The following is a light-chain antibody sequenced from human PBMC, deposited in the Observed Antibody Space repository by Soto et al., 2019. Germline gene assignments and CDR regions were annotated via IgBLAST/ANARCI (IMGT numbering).Light chain of an antibody. V-gene: IGLV2-14*01. CDR2: EVS. J-gene: IGLJ2*01. CDR1: TSDVGAYNY. Sequence: QSVLTQPASVSGSPGQSITISCTGTTSDVGAYNYVSWYQQHPGKAPKLMIYEVSNRPSGVSNRFSGSKSGNTASLTISGLQAEDEADYYCSSYTSRSPVLFGGGTKLTVL. CDR3: SSYTSRSPVL.